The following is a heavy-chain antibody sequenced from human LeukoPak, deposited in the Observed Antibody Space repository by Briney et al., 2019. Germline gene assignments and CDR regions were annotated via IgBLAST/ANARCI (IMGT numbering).Heavy chain of an antibody. CDR2: ISSSSSYI. Sequence: PGGSLRLSCAASGSTFSSYSMNWVRQAPGKGLEWVSSISSSSSYIYYADSVKGRFTISRDNAKNSLYLQMNSLRAEDTAVYYCARDPGYYYDSSGYYPLDYWGQGTLVTVSS. D-gene: IGHD3-22*01. CDR3: ARDPGYYYDSSGYYPLDY. J-gene: IGHJ4*02. CDR1: GSTFSSYS. V-gene: IGHV3-21*01.